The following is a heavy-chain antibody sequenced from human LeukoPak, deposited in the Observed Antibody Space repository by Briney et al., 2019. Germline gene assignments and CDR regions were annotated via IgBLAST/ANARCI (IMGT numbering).Heavy chain of an antibody. CDR2: IRGGGDT. CDR1: GFTFSTYA. J-gene: IGHJ4*02. Sequence: GGSLRLSCAASGFTFSTYAMSWVRRAPARGLEWVSSIRGGGDTFYVDSVKGRFTLSRDDSRNTVYLQLNNLRVEDTAVYYCAKANWVSNADAVWWGQGTLVTVSS. V-gene: IGHV3-23*01. CDR3: AKANWVSNADAVW. D-gene: IGHD1-1*01.